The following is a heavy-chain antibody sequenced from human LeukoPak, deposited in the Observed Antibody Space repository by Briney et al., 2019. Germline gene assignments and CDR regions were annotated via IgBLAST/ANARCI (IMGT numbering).Heavy chain of an antibody. CDR2: ISSSSSYI. Sequence: PGGSLRLSCAASGFTFSSYSMNWVRQAPGKGLEWVSSISSSSSYIYYADSVKGRFTISRDSAKNSLYLQMNSLRAEDTAVYYCARDSGGYVGYYDSSGYYPYFDYWGQGTLVTVSS. CDR1: GFTFSSYS. V-gene: IGHV3-21*01. D-gene: IGHD3-22*01. J-gene: IGHJ4*02. CDR3: ARDSGGYVGYYDSSGYYPYFDY.